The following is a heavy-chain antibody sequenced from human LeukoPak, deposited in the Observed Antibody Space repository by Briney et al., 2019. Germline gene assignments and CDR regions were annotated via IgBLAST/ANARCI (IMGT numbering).Heavy chain of an antibody. CDR3: ARDRRYSYGYDYYYYGMDV. CDR2: IYYSGST. CDR1: GGSVSSGSYY. Sequence: SETLSLTCTVSGGSVSSGSYYWSWIRQPPGKGLEWIGYIYYSGSTNYNPSLKSRVTISVDTSKNQFSLKLSSVTAADTAVYYCARDRRYSYGYDYYYYGMDVWGQGTTVTVSS. D-gene: IGHD5-18*01. V-gene: IGHV4-61*01. J-gene: IGHJ6*02.